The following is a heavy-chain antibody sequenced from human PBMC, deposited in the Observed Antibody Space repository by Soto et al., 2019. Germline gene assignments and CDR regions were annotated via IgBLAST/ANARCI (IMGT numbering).Heavy chain of an antibody. CDR1: GGSSDNFY. CDR2: IHYSGST. V-gene: IGHV4-59*01. D-gene: IGHD4-17*01. CDR3: ARGASTVTTFRVWFDP. Sequence: SETLSLTCTVSGGSSDNFYGNWIRQPPGKGLEWIGYIHYSGSTNYNSSLRGRVTMSLDTSKNHFSLNLSSVTAADTAVYFCARGASTVTTFRVWFDPWGQGTLVTVSS. J-gene: IGHJ5*02.